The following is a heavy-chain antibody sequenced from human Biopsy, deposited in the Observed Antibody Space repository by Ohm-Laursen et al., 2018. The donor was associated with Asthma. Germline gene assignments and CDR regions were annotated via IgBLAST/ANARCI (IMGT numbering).Heavy chain of an antibody. J-gene: IGHJ4*02. Sequence: SLRLSCAASEFTFSAYWMSWVRQAPGKGLEWVSFIWYDGRKKTYADSVKGRFTISRDNSKNTLYLQMNSLRAEDTAVYYCARGDSSNWSHYYFDYWGQGTLVTVSS. CDR2: IWYDGRKK. V-gene: IGHV3-33*08. D-gene: IGHD3-22*01. CDR1: EFTFSAYW. CDR3: ARGDSSNWSHYYFDY.